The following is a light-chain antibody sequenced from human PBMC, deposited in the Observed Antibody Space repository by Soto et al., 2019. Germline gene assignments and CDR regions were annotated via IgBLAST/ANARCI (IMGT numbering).Light chain of an antibody. CDR2: VEGSGSY. CDR1: SGHSSNI. CDR3: ETWDSNTRV. V-gene: IGLV4-60*02. J-gene: IGLJ3*02. Sequence: QSVLTQSSSASASLGSSVKLTCTLSSGHSSNIIAWHQQQPGKAPRYLMKVEGSGSYNKGSGVPDRFSGSSFGADRYLTISNLQFEDEADYYCETWDSNTRVFGGGTKLTVL.